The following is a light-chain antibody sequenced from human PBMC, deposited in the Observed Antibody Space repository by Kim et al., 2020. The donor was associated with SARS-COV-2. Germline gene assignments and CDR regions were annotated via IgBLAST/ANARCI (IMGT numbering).Light chain of an antibody. CDR1: NIGSES. Sequence: APGKTARMTCGGENIGSESVHWNQQKPGQAPVVVIYYDRDRPSGIPDRFSGSNSGNTAPLTITRVEAGDEADYYCQVWDTSTNHVVFGGGTQLTVL. CDR2: YDR. CDR3: QVWDTSTNHVV. V-gene: IGLV3-21*01. J-gene: IGLJ2*01.